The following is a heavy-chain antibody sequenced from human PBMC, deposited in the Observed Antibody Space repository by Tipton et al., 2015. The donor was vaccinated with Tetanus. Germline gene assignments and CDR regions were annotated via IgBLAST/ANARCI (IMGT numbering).Heavy chain of an antibody. Sequence: SLRLSCAASGFIFSSYGIHWVRQAPGKGLEWVAVSWYDGTDKYYADSVKGRFTISRDNSKNTLYLQMNSRRAEDTALYYCAREADCSGGSCFSGDFDTWGQGTQVTVSS. CDR2: SWYDGTDK. D-gene: IGHD2-15*01. CDR3: AREADCSGGSCFSGDFDT. V-gene: IGHV3-33*01. J-gene: IGHJ4*02. CDR1: GFIFSSYG.